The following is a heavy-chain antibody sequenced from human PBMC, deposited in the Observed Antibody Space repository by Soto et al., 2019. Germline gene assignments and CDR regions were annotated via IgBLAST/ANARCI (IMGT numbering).Heavy chain of an antibody. V-gene: IGHV4-34*01. CDR3: ARGYDTALAPIF. J-gene: IGHJ4*02. CDR1: GGSFSSYH. CDR2: TNHLTTT. Sequence: SETLSLTCAVYGGSFSSYHWSWIRQTPGKGLEWIGETNHLTTTNYNPSLKSRVIISLDTPKNQFSLKLSSVTAADTAVYYCARGYDTALAPIFWGQGILVTVSS. D-gene: IGHD5-18*01.